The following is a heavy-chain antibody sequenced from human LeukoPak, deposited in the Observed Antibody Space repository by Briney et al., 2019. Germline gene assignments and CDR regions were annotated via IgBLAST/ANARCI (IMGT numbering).Heavy chain of an antibody. Sequence: GGSLRLSCAASGFTFSNAWMSWVRQTPGTGLEWVSGISGSGATTYYADSVKGRFTISRDNSKNTLYLQMNSLRAEDTAIYYCAKVQKTTVPDYWGQGTLVTVSS. CDR3: AKVQKTTVPDY. J-gene: IGHJ4*02. V-gene: IGHV3-23*01. CDR1: GFTFSNAW. D-gene: IGHD4-17*01. CDR2: ISGSGATT.